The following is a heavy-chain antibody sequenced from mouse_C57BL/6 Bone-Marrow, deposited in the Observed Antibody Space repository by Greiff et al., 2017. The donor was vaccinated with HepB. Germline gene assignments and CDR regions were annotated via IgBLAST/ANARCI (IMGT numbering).Heavy chain of an antibody. J-gene: IGHJ1*03. V-gene: IGHV1-26*01. Sequence: EVQLQHSGPELVKPGASVKISCKASGYTFTDYYMNWVKQSHGKSLEWIGDINPNNGGTSYNQKFKGKATLTVDKSSSTAYMELRSLTSEDSAVYYCARPRDYGSSWDWYFDVWGTGTTVTVSS. D-gene: IGHD1-1*01. CDR2: INPNNGGT. CDR3: ARPRDYGSSWDWYFDV. CDR1: GYTFTDYY.